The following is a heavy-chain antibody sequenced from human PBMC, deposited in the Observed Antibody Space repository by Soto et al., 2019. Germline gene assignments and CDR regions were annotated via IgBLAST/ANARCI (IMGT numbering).Heavy chain of an antibody. CDR2: INPNSGGT. CDR1: GYTFTGYY. V-gene: IGHV1-2*02. J-gene: IGHJ4*02. Sequence: ASVKVSCKASGYTFTGYYMHWVRQAPGQGLEWMGWINPNSGGTNXXXXXXXXXXXXXXXXXXTAYMELSRLRSDDTAVYYCARDWEGYSGHFDSWGQGTLVTVSA. CDR3: ARDWEGYSGHFDS. D-gene: IGHD5-12*01.